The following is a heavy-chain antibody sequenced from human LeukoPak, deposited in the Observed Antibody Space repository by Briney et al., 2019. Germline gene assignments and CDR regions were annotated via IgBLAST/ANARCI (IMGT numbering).Heavy chain of an antibody. D-gene: IGHD6-19*01. V-gene: IGHV3-30-3*01. CDR1: GFTFSSYA. J-gene: IGHJ4*02. CDR2: IPYDGSNK. Sequence: PGGSLRLSCAASGFTFSSYAMHWVRQAPGKGLEWVAVIPYDGSNKYYADSVKGRFTISRDNSKNTLYLQMNSLRAEDTAVYYCASTIAVAGFDYWGQGTLVTVSS. CDR3: ASTIAVAGFDY.